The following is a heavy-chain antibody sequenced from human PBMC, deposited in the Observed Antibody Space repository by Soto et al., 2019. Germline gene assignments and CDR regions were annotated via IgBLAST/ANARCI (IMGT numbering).Heavy chain of an antibody. CDR1: GFTFSNAW. V-gene: IGHV3-15*07. Sequence: EVQLVESGGGLVKPGGSLRLSCAASGFTFSNAWMNWVRQAPGKGLEWVGRIKSKTDGGTTDYAAPVKGRFTISRDESKNTLYLQMNRLKTEDTAVYYCTTSGMLPYDYYYYYGMDVWGQGTTVTVSS. J-gene: IGHJ6*02. CDR2: IKSKTDGGTT. CDR3: TTSGMLPYDYYYYYGMDV. D-gene: IGHD2-8*01.